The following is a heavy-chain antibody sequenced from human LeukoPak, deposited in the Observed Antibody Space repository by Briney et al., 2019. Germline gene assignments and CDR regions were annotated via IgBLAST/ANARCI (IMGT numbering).Heavy chain of an antibody. D-gene: IGHD1-14*01. V-gene: IGHV2-5*02. J-gene: IGHJ4*02. CDR3: AHYHLTYFDY. CDR2: IYWDDDK. CDR1: GLSLTTTTAA. Sequence: SGPSLVEPTQTLTLTCTFSGLSLTTTTAAVGWIRQPPGRALEWLALIYWDDDKRYSPSLKSRLTITKDTSKNQVVLSMTNMDPVDTATYYCAHYHLTYFDYWGQGTLVTVSS.